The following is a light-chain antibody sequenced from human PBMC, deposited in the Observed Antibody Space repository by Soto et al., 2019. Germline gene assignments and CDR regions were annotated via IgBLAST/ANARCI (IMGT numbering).Light chain of an antibody. Sequence: EIVMTQSPATLSVSPGERATLSCRASQSVSSNLAWYQQKPGQAPRLLIYGASTRATGIPARLSGSGSGTEFTLTISSLPSDDLAVYYCQQYNSWPPLTFGGGTKVAIK. CDR3: QQYNSWPPLT. V-gene: IGKV3-15*01. CDR1: QSVSSN. CDR2: GAS. J-gene: IGKJ4*01.